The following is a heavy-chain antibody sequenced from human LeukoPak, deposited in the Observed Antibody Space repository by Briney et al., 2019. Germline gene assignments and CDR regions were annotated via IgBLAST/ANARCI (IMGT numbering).Heavy chain of an antibody. D-gene: IGHD2-2*01. J-gene: IGHJ6*02. CDR1: GFTFSSYA. CDR3: ARDSGGYCSSTSCRLDYYYYYGMDV. V-gene: IGHV3-23*01. CDR2: ITYSGGST. Sequence: GGSLRLSCVTSGFTFSSYAMSWVRQAPGKGLEWVSSITYSGGSTYYADSVKGRFTISRDISKNTLYLQMNSLRAEDTAVYYCARDSGGYCSSTSCRLDYYYYYGMDVWGQGTTVTVSS.